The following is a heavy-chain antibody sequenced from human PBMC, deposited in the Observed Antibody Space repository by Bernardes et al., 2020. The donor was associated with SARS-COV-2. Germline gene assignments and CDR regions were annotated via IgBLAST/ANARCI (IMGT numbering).Heavy chain of an antibody. CDR1: GDSVSTNSVA. CDR3: AREVRGGPGADHHYGMDV. V-gene: IGHV6-1*01. Sequence: SQTLSLTCDISGDSVSTNSVAWNWIRQSPSRGLEWLGRTYYRSRWYYDYAVSVRSRTTINPDTSKNQFSLHLNSVTPEDTAVYYCAREVRGGPGADHHYGMDVWGQGTTDTVSS. J-gene: IGHJ6*02. D-gene: IGHD7-27*01. CDR2: TYYRSRWYY.